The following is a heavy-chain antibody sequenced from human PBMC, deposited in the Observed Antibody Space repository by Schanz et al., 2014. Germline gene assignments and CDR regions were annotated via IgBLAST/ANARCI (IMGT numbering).Heavy chain of an antibody. J-gene: IGHJ6*02. D-gene: IGHD3-10*01. CDR1: GFSFSTHW. Sequence: EVQLVESGGGLVQPGGSVRLSCGASGFSFSTHWMAWVRQAPGKGLEWVANIGDDGADKYYLDSVRGRFTISRDNTKNFLHLEMNNLRAEDTAVYYCARGHYGLDVWGPGTSVTVSS. V-gene: IGHV3-7*01. CDR2: IGDDGADK. CDR3: ARGHYGLDV.